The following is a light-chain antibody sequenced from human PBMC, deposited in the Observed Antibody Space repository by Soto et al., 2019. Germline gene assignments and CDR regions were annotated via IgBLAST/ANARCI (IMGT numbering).Light chain of an antibody. J-gene: IGLJ3*02. CDR3: APWDDSLNGTV. CDR1: RSNIGSNT. V-gene: IGLV1-44*01. Sequence: QPVLTQPPSASGTPGQSVTISCSGSRSNIGSNTVNWYQQLPGTAPRLLIYANNQRPSGVPARFSGSKSVTSASLAISGLQSEYEADYYCAPWDDSLNGTVFGGGTKVTVL. CDR2: ANN.